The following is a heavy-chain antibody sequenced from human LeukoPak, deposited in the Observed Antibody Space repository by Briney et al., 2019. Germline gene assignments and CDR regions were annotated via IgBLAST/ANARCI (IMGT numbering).Heavy chain of an antibody. J-gene: IGHJ6*03. CDR3: AIRVATINYYYYYMDV. Sequence: SETLSLTCTVSGGSISSSSYYWGWIRQPPGKGLEWIGSIYYSGSTYYNPSLKSRVTISVDTSKNQFSMKLSSVTAADTAVYYCAIRVATINYYYYYMDVWGKGTTVTVSS. D-gene: IGHD5-12*01. CDR1: GGSISSSSYY. V-gene: IGHV4-39*01. CDR2: IYYSGST.